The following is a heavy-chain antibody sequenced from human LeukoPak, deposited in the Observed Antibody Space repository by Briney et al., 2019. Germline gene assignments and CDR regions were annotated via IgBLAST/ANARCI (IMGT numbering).Heavy chain of an antibody. CDR1: RFTFSDFY. CDR3: ARGLASSNWPHWFDP. D-gene: IGHD6-13*01. V-gene: IGHV3-11*04. Sequence: PGGSLRLSCAASRFTFSDFYMSSFSDFYMSWIRQAPGKGLEWVSYISDSGTTTYYADSVKGRFTISRDNAKNSLYLQMNSLRVKDTAVYHCARGLASSNWPHWFDPWGQGTLVSVSS. J-gene: IGHJ5*02. CDR2: ISDSGTTT.